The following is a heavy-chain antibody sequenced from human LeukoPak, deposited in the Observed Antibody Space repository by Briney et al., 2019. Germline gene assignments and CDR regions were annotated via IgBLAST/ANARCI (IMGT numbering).Heavy chain of an antibody. Sequence: PGGSLRLSCAASGFTFSSYWMHWVRQAPGKGLEWVSLISWDGGSTYYADSVKGRFTISRDNAKNSLFLEMSSLRADDTAVYFCARDVEGGTFDIWGQGTTVTVSS. V-gene: IGHV3-43*01. CDR2: ISWDGGST. D-gene: IGHD3-16*01. J-gene: IGHJ3*02. CDR3: ARDVEGGTFDI. CDR1: GFTFSSYW.